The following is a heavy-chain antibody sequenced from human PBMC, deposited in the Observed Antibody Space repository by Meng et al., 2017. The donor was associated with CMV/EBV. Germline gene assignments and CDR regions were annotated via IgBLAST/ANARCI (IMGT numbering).Heavy chain of an antibody. D-gene: IGHD3-22*01. J-gene: IGHJ4*02. CDR1: GFTLTSSA. V-gene: IGHV1-58*01. CDR2: IVVGSGNT. CDR3: AAEPRIVVVITTVRGFDD. Sequence: SVKVSCKASGFTLTSSAVQWVRQARGQRLEWIGWIVVGSGNTNYAQKFQERVTITRDMSTSTAYLELSSLRYEDTAVYYCAAEPRIVVVITTVRGFDDWGQGTLVTVSS.